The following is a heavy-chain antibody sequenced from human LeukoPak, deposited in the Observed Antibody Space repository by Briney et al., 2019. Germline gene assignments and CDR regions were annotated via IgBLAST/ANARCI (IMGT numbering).Heavy chain of an antibody. CDR1: GFAFSNYG. D-gene: IGHD6-25*01. V-gene: IGHV3-30*02. CDR2: IQSDGSHK. J-gene: IGHJ5*02. CDR3: ARDLAPGVGWFDP. Sequence: PGESLRLSCAATGFAFSNYGMHWVRRAPGKGLEWVAFIQSDGSHKYYADSVKGRFTISRDNSKNTLYLQMNSLRAEDTAVYYCARDLAPGVGWFDPWGQGTLVTVSS.